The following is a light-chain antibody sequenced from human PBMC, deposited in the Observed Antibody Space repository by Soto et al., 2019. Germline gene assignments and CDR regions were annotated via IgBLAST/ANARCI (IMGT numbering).Light chain of an antibody. J-gene: IGKJ3*01. CDR3: QQYNNWPFT. CDR2: GAS. V-gene: IGKV3-15*01. Sequence: EIVMTQSPATLSVSPGERATLSCRASQSISSNLAWYQQKPGQAPRLLIYGASTRATGIPATFSCSGSGTEFTLTISSLQSEDFAVYYCQQYNNWPFTFGPWTKVDIK. CDR1: QSISSN.